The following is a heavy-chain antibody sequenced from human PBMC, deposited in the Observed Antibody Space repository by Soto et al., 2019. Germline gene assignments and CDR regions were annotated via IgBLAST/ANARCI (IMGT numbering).Heavy chain of an antibody. Sequence: ASVNVSCKASGYTFTSYYMHWVRQAPGQGLEWMGIINPSGGSTSYAQKFQGRVTMTRDTSTSTVYMELSSLRSEDTAVYYCARDSPGYSSSFIHAFDIWGQGTMVTVSS. CDR3: ARDSPGYSSSFIHAFDI. J-gene: IGHJ3*02. CDR1: GYTFTSYY. D-gene: IGHD6-13*01. CDR2: INPSGGST. V-gene: IGHV1-46*01.